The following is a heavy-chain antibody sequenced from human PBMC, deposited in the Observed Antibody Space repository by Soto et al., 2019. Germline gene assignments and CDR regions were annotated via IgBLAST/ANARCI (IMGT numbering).Heavy chain of an antibody. CDR3: SRGGGTILAPLT. CDR1: GYTFTGYF. CDR2: INSNSGAT. J-gene: IGHJ1*01. D-gene: IGHD3-3*01. V-gene: IGHV1-2*02. Sequence: QVQLVQSGAEVKKPGASVKVSCKASGYTFTGYFMHWVRQAPGQGLEWMGWINSNSGATKYAQKFQGGVTLIRDTSTRTAYIELSGLSSDDTAVYYCSRGGGTILAPLTWGQGTMVTVSS.